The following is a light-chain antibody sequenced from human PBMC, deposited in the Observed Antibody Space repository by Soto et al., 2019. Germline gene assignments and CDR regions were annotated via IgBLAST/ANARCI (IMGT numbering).Light chain of an antibody. CDR2: DVS. J-gene: IGLJ2*01. CDR3: SSYTSSSTLDVV. V-gene: IGLV2-14*01. CDR1: SSDVGGYIY. Sequence: QSALTQPASVSGSPGQSITISCTGTSSDVGGYIYVSWYQQHPGKAPKLMIYDVSNRPSGVSNRFSGSKSGNTASLTISGLHAEDEADYYCSSYTSSSTLDVVFGGGTKLTVL.